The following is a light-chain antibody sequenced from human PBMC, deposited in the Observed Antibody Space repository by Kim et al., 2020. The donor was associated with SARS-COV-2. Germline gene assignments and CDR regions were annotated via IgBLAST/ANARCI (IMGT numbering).Light chain of an antibody. J-gene: IGLJ2*01. Sequence: VSPGQTVSITCSGDKLGDKYACWYQQKPGQSPVMVIYEDTKRPSGIPERFSGSNSGNTATLTISGTQATDEADYYCQAWDSGIVVFGGGTQLTVL. CDR3: QAWDSGIVV. V-gene: IGLV3-1*01. CDR1: KLGDKY. CDR2: EDT.